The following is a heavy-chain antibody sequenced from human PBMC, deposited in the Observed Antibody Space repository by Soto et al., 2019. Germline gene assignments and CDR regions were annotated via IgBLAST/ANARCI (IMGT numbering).Heavy chain of an antibody. CDR2: ISSGSGTT. D-gene: IGHD3-10*01. Sequence: EVQLVESGGGLVQPGGSLRLSSAVSGFTFSSYSMNWVRQAPGKGLEWVSYISSGSGTTYYADSVKGRFSISRDNANNSLYLQVNSLRVEDTAVYYCAKIGTYLRTDVWGQGTTVTVSS. CDR3: AKIGTYLRTDV. J-gene: IGHJ6*02. V-gene: IGHV3-48*01. CDR1: GFTFSSYS.